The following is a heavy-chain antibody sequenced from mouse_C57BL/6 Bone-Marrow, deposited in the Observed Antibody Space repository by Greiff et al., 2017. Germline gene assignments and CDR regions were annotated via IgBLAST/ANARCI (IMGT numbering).Heavy chain of an antibody. D-gene: IGHD1-1*01. CDR3: AREWDYGSSLDY. CDR2: INYDGSST. CDR1: GFTFSDYY. V-gene: IGHV5-16*01. J-gene: IGHJ2*01. Sequence: EVMLVESEGGLVQPGSSMKLSCTASGFTFSDYYMAWVRQVPEKGLEWVANINYDGSSTYYLDSLKSRFIISRDNAKNILYLQMSSLKSEDTATYYGAREWDYGSSLDYWGQGTTLTVSS.